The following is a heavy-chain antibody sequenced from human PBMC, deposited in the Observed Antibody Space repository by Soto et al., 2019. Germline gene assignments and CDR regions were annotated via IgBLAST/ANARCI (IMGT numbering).Heavy chain of an antibody. Sequence: GGSLRLSCAASGFAFSSYAMSWVRQAPGKGLEWVSAISGSGGSTYYADSVKGRFTISRDNSKNTLYLQMNSLRAEDTAVYYCAKGTRYGGPVYYFDYWGQGTLVTVSS. CDR2: ISGSGGST. J-gene: IGHJ4*02. CDR1: GFAFSSYA. CDR3: AKGTRYGGPVYYFDY. D-gene: IGHD4-17*01. V-gene: IGHV3-23*01.